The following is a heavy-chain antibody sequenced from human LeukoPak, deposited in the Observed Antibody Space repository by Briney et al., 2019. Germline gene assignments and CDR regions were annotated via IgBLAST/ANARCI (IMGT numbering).Heavy chain of an antibody. D-gene: IGHD2-21*01. CDR1: GFSFSGYG. CDR3: AKFHKIWDSGDHDYFDS. J-gene: IGHJ4*02. V-gene: IGHV3-30*02. Sequence: GGSLRLSCAASGFSFSGYGMHWVRQAAGEGLQWVAFIRYHGINKYYADSVKGRFTISRDNSKNTLFLDMNSLSVEDTGVYYCAKFHKIWDSGDHDYFDSWGQGTLVTVSS. CDR2: IRYHGINK.